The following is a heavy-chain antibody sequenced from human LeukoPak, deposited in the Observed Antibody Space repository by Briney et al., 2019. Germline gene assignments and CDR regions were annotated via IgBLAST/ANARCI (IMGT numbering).Heavy chain of an antibody. CDR2: IYYRGST. D-gene: IGHD1-14*01. CDR3: ARLNKPGWFDP. V-gene: IGHV4-39*01. Sequence: SETLSLTCTVSGGSISSSSYYWGWIRQPPGKGLEWIGNIYYRGSTYYNPSLKSRVTISVDTSKNQFSLKLRSVTAADTAVYYCARLNKPGWFDPWGQGTLVTVSS. CDR1: GGSISSSSYY. J-gene: IGHJ5*02.